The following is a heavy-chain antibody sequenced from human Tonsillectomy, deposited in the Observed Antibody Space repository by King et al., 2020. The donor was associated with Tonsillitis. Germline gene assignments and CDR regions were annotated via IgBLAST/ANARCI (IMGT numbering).Heavy chain of an antibody. CDR1: GCTFSNAW. V-gene: IGHV3-15*07. J-gene: IGHJ4*02. Sequence: DVQLVESGGGLVKPGGSLRLSCAASGCTFSNAWMNWVRQAPGKGLEWCGRIKSKTDGGTTDYGASVKGRFTISRDDSKNTLYLQMNSLKTEDTAVYYCTTVGVAVAGTLSFDYWGQGTLVTVSS. CDR3: TTVGVAVAGTLSFDY. CDR2: IKSKTDGGTT. D-gene: IGHD6-19*01.